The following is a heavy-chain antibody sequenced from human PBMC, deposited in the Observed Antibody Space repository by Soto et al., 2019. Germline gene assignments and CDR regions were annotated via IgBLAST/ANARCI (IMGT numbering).Heavy chain of an antibody. D-gene: IGHD3-3*01. CDR2: IIPIFGTA. Sequence: QVQLVQSGAEVKKPGSSVKVSCKASGGTFSSYAISWVRQAPGQGLEWMGGIIPIFGTANSAQKFQGRVTITADKSTSTAYMELSSLRSEDTAVYYCARGPYYDFWSGRGHFDYWGQGTLVTVSS. CDR3: ARGPYYDFWSGRGHFDY. V-gene: IGHV1-69*06. CDR1: GGTFSSYA. J-gene: IGHJ4*02.